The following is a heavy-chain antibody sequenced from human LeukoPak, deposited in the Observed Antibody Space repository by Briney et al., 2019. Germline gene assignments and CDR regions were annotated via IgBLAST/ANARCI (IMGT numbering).Heavy chain of an antibody. CDR2: ISGSGSST. CDR1: GFTFSNYA. Sequence: PGGSLRLSCAASGFTFSNYAMSWVRQAPGKGLEWVSAISGSGSSTYYADSAKGRFTISRDNSKNTLYLQMKSLRAEDTAVYFCANRPLNSASGWYGVDYWGQGTLVTVSS. J-gene: IGHJ4*02. D-gene: IGHD6-19*01. V-gene: IGHV3-23*01. CDR3: ANRPLNSASGWYGVDY.